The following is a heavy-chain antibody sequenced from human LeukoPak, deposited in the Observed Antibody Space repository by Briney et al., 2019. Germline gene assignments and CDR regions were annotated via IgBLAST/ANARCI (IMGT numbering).Heavy chain of an antibody. CDR2: IYPGDSDT. CDR3: AGGPAGTYYYYYYMDV. J-gene: IGHJ6*03. D-gene: IGHD6-13*01. V-gene: IGHV5-51*01. CDR1: GYSFTSYW. Sequence: GESLKISCKGSGYSFTSYWIGWVRQMPGKGLEWMGIIYPGDSDTRYSPSFQGQVTISADKSISTAYLQWCSLKASDTAMYYCAGGPAGTYYYYYYMDVWGKGTTVTVSS.